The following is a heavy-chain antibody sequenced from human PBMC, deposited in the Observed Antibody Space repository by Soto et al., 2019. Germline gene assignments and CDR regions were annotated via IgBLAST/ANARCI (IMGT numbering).Heavy chain of an antibody. Sequence: SETLSLTCSVSGVSVSSSSYYWGWVRQPPGKGLEWIGTIYYTGRTSYSPSLKSRVTISVDTSKTQFSLNLNSVTAADTAVYYCAGRRAGDYYFDYWGQGTLVTVSS. D-gene: IGHD1-26*01. CDR3: AGRRAGDYYFDY. V-gene: IGHV4-39*01. CDR2: IYYTGRT. CDR1: GVSVSSSSYY. J-gene: IGHJ4*02.